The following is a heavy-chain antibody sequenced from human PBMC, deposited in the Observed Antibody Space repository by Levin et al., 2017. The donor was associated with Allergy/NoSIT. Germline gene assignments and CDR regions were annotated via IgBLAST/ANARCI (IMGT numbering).Heavy chain of an antibody. Sequence: PGGSLRLSCAASGFTFSDYYMSWMRQAPGKGLEWVAYISSSGNKVDYAGSVKGRFTISRDSAENSLTLQMNSLRAEDTAVYYCGAGTYYWGQGALVTVSS. V-gene: IGHV3-11*01. CDR3: GAGTYY. D-gene: IGHD6-13*01. CDR2: ISSSGNKV. J-gene: IGHJ4*02. CDR1: GFTFSDYY.